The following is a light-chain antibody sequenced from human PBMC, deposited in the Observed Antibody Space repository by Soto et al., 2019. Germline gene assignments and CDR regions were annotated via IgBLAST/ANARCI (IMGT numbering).Light chain of an antibody. CDR1: HDITSY. J-gene: IGKJ3*01. Sequence: DIQMTQSPSSLSASVGDRVTITCQASHDITSYLNWYQHKPGKAPKLLIYDASILEAGVPSRFMGSEVGTDFTFTISTLQPEDVAPYYGQKCDYLPIFGPGTTVDFK. V-gene: IGKV1-33*01. CDR2: DAS. CDR3: QKCDYLPI.